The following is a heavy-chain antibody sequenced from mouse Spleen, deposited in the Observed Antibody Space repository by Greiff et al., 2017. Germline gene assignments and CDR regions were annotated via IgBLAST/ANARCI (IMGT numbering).Heavy chain of an antibody. CDR2: ISSGGGST. Sequence: EVKLVESGGGLVKPGGSLKLSCAASGFAFSSYDMSWVRQTPEKRLEWVAYISSGGGSTYYPDTVKGRFTISRDNAKNTLYLQMSSLKSEDTAMYYCARQVGQDYFDYWGQGTTLTVSS. CDR1: GFAFSSYD. CDR3: ARQVGQDYFDY. J-gene: IGHJ2*01. D-gene: IGHD3-3*01. V-gene: IGHV5-12-1*01.